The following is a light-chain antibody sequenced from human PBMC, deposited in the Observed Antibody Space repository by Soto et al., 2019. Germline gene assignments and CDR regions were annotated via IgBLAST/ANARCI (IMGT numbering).Light chain of an antibody. CDR2: GAS. J-gene: IGKJ3*01. Sequence: IVLTQSPGTLSLSPGERATLSCRASQRVSSSYLAWYQQKPGQAPRLLIYGASSGATGIPDRFSGSGSGTDFTLTISRLEPEDFAVYYCQQYGSSFTFGPGTKVDIK. V-gene: IGKV3-20*01. CDR3: QQYGSSFT. CDR1: QRVSSSY.